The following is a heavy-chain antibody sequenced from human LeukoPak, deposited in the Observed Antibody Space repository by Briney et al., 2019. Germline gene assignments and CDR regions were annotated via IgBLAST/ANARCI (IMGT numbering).Heavy chain of an antibody. CDR1: GGSISSNY. Sequence: SETLSLTCSVSGGSISSNYWSWIRRPPGKGLEWIGNIYYSGSTNYNPSLKSRVTISVDTSKNQFSLKLSSVTAADTAVYYCARVQQQLLPFDYWGQGILVTVSS. CDR2: IYYSGST. J-gene: IGHJ4*02. CDR3: ARVQQQLLPFDY. D-gene: IGHD6-13*01. V-gene: IGHV4-59*01.